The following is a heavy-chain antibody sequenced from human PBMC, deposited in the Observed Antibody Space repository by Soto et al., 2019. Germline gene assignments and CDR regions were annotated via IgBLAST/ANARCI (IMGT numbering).Heavy chain of an antibody. Sequence: GGSLRLSCAASGFTFSSYGMHWVRQAPGKGLEWVAVISYDGSNKYYADSVKGRFTISRDNSKNTLYLQMNSLRAEDTAVYYCANHRGYYYDSSGYSYWGQGTLVTVSS. V-gene: IGHV3-30*18. CDR1: GFTFSSYG. CDR3: ANHRGYYYDSSGYSY. D-gene: IGHD3-22*01. CDR2: ISYDGSNK. J-gene: IGHJ4*02.